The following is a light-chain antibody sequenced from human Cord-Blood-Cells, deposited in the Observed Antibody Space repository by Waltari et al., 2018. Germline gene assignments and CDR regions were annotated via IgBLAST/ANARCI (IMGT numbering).Light chain of an antibody. CDR1: SSDVGSDNL. CDR3: CSYAGSSTWV. Sequence: QSALTQPASVSGSPGQSITISCTGTSSDVGSDNLVSWYQPHPGKAPKLMIHEGSKRPSGVSNRFSGSKSGNTASLTISGLQAEDEADYYCCSYAGSSTWVFGGGTKLTVL. J-gene: IGLJ3*02. V-gene: IGLV2-23*01. CDR2: EGS.